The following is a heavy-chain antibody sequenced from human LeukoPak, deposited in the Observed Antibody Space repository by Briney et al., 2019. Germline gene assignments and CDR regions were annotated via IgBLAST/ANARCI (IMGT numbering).Heavy chain of an antibody. J-gene: IGHJ6*03. CDR3: AKRSAGPGESNYYYYMDV. V-gene: IGHV3-30*02. D-gene: IGHD3-10*01. Sequence: LRLSCAASGFTFSSYGMHWVRQAPGKGLEWVAFIRYGGSNKYYADSVKGRFTISRDNSKNTLYLQMNSLRAEDTAVYYCAKRSAGPGESNYYYYMDVWGKGTTVTVSS. CDR1: GFTFSSYG. CDR2: IRYGGSNK.